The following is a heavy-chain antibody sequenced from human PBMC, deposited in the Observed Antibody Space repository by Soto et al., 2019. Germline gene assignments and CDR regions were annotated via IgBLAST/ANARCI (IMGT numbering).Heavy chain of an antibody. CDR1: GFTFSSYG. Sequence: QVQLVESGGGVVQPGWSLRLSCAASGFTFSSYGMHWVRQAPGKGLEWVAVISYDGSNKYYADSVKGRFTISRDNSKNTLYLQMNSLRAEDTAVYYCAKSQGIYDILTGLFDYWGQGTLVTVSS. J-gene: IGHJ4*02. D-gene: IGHD3-9*01. CDR2: ISYDGSNK. V-gene: IGHV3-30*18. CDR3: AKSQGIYDILTGLFDY.